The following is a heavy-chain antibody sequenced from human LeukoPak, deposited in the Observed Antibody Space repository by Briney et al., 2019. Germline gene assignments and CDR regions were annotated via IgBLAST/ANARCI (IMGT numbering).Heavy chain of an antibody. CDR2: IKQDGSEK. J-gene: IGHJ5*02. V-gene: IGHV3-7*01. CDR1: GFTFSSYW. CDR3: ARVRDFWSGYPPAFDP. Sequence: GGSLRLSCAASGFTFSSYWMSWVRQAPGKGLEWVANIKQDGSEKYYVDSVKGRFTISRDNAKNSLYLQMNSLRAEDTAVYYCARVRDFWSGYPPAFDPWGQGTLVTVSS. D-gene: IGHD3-3*01.